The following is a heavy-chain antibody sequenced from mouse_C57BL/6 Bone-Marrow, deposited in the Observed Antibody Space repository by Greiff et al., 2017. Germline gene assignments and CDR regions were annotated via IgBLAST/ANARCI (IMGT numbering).Heavy chain of an antibody. J-gene: IGHJ4*01. CDR1: GYTFTSYW. CDR3: ARGVRRKDYAMDY. V-gene: IGHV1-78*01. Sequence: QVQLQQPGAELVMPGASVKLSCKASGYTFTSYWMHWMKQRPEQGLEWIGYIYPRDGSTKYNEKFKGKATLTADKSSSTAYMQLNSLTSEDSAVYFCARGVRRKDYAMDYWGQGTSVTVSS. D-gene: IGHD2-14*01. CDR2: IYPRDGST.